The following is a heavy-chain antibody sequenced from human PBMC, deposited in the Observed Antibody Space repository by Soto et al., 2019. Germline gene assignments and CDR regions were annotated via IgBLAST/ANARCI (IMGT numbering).Heavy chain of an antibody. V-gene: IGHV3-30-3*01. J-gene: IGHJ5*02. D-gene: IGHD6-19*01. Sequence: VGSLRLSCAASGFTFSSYAMHWVRQAPGKGLEWVAVISYDGSNKYYADSVKGRFTISRDNAKNSLYLQMNSLRAEDTAVYYCARDRGLAGFDPWGQGTLVTVSS. CDR1: GFTFSSYA. CDR2: ISYDGSNK. CDR3: ARDRGLAGFDP.